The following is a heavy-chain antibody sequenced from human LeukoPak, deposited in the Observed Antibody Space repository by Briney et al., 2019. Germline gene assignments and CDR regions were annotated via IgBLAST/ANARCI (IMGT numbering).Heavy chain of an antibody. J-gene: IGHJ4*02. V-gene: IGHV3-15*01. CDR1: GFTFSDYY. D-gene: IGHD2-2*01. CDR2: IKSKTDGGTA. CDR3: ATVRPSIVVVPAARTITLVRDDYFDY. Sequence: PGGSLRLSCAASGFTFSDYYMSWVRQAPGKGLEWVGRIKSKTDGGTADYAAPVKGRFTISRDDSKNTLFLQMNSLKTEDTAVYYCATVRPSIVVVPAARTITLVRDDYFDYWGQGTLVTVSS.